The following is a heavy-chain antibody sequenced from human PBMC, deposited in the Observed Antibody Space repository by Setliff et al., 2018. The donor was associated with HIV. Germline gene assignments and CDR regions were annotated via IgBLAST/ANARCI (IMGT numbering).Heavy chain of an antibody. CDR2: ISAYNGNT. D-gene: IGHD6-13*01. V-gene: IGHV1-18*01. CDR3: ARDFVAGIDGNDWFDS. Sequence: ASVKVSCKASGYTFTNYGISWVRQAPGQGLEWMGWISAYNGNTNYAQKLQGRVTMTTDTSTSTAYMELRSLRSEDTAVYYCARDFVAGIDGNDWFDSWGQGTLVTVSS. CDR1: GYTFTNYG. J-gene: IGHJ5*01.